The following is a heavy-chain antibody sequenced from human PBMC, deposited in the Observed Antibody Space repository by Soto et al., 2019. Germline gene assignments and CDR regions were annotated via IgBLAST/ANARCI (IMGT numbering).Heavy chain of an antibody. CDR3: ARDRIAGSGSCDN. D-gene: IGHD3-10*01. CDR2: IKTDGSSP. CDR1: GFTFNNYW. Sequence: PGGSLRLSCAASGFTFNNYWMHWVRQAPGKGLVWVSRIKTDGSSPNYADSVEGRFTISSDNAKNTLYLQMNSLRVEDTAVYYCARDRIAGSGSCDNWGQGTLVTVSS. J-gene: IGHJ4*02. V-gene: IGHV3-74*01.